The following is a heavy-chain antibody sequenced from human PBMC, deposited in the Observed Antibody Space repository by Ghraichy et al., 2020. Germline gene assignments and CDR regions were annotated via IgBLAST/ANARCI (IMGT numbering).Heavy chain of an antibody. J-gene: IGHJ4*02. CDR3: ASRPDFDY. Sequence: GGSLRLSCAASGLTFSSYAMSWVRQAPGKGLEWVSVINNSGGSTYYADSVKGRFTISRDNSKNTLYLQMNSLRAEDTAVYYCASRPDFDYWGQGTLVTVSS. V-gene: IGHV3-23*01. CDR1: GLTFSSYA. CDR2: INNSGGST.